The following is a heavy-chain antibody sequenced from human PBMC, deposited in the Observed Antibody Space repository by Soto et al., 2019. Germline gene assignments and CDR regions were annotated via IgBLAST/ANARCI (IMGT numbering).Heavy chain of an antibody. J-gene: IGHJ6*02. CDR1: GFTFSSYA. CDR3: AKDSSGYDLYYYGMDV. V-gene: IGHV3-23*01. Sequence: EVQLLESGGGLVQPGGSLRLSCAASGFTFSSYAMSWVRQAPGKGLEWVSAISGSGGSTYYADSVKGRFTISRDNSKNTLYLQMNSLRAEDTAVYYCAKDSSGYDLYYYGMDVWGQGTTVTVSS. CDR2: ISGSGGST. D-gene: IGHD5-12*01.